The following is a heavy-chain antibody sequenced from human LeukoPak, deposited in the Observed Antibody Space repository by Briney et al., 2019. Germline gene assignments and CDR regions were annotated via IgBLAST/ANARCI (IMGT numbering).Heavy chain of an antibody. Sequence: PSETLSLTCGVSGGSISSTNWWSWVRQPPGQGPEWIGEVSLTGETNYNPSLNGRVTMSLDGSGNQLSLTLTSVTAADTAIYYCSRESGAFCPFGYWGQGTLVIVPP. J-gene: IGHJ4*02. D-gene: IGHD1-26*01. V-gene: IGHV4-4*02. CDR2: VSLTGET. CDR3: SRESGAFCPFGY. CDR1: GGSISSTNW.